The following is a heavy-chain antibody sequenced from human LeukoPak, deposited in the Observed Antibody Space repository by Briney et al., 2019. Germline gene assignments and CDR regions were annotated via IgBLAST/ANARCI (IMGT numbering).Heavy chain of an antibody. Sequence: GGSLRLSCTASGFTFCSYSMNWVRQAPGKGLKCVSSISSSSSYIYYADAVKGRFTISRDNAKNSLYLQMNSLRAEDTAVYYCARDGLAWFGELYYFDYWGQGTLVTVSS. J-gene: IGHJ4*02. V-gene: IGHV3-21*01. D-gene: IGHD3-10*01. CDR3: ARDGLAWFGELYYFDY. CDR2: ISSSSSYI. CDR1: GFTFCSYS.